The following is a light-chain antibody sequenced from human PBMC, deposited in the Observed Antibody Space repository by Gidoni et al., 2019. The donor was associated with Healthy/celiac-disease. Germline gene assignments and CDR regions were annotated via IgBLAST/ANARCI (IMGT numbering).Light chain of an antibody. CDR3: QQSYSTPPLT. CDR2: AAS. CDR1: QSISSY. V-gene: IGKV1-39*01. Sequence: DITLTPAPSSLSASVGARVTITCRASQSISSYLNWYQQKPGNAPKLLIYAASSMQSGVPARFSGSGSGTDFTLTISSLQPEDFAIYYCQQSYSTPPLTFGQGTKVEIK. J-gene: IGKJ1*01.